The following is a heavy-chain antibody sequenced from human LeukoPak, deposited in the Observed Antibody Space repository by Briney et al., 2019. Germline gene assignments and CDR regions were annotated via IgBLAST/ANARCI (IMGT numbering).Heavy chain of an antibody. Sequence: ASVNVSCKASGYTFTAYYVHWVRQAPGQGLEWLGWINPNSGDTNYAQRFQGRVTMARDASISTGYMGLTRLISDDTAVYYCARVQGYDDDSFVGFSSPDDAFAIWGQGTLVTVSS. CDR2: INPNSGDT. CDR1: GYTFTAYY. CDR3: ARVQGYDDDSFVGFSSPDDAFAI. J-gene: IGHJ3*02. V-gene: IGHV1-2*02. D-gene: IGHD3-3*01.